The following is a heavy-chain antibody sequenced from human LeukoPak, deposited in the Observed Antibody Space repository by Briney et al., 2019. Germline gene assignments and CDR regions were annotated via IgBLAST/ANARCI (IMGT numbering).Heavy chain of an antibody. CDR1: GGSITSGGYY. D-gene: IGHD3-22*01. CDR3: VRGRYYYDTSGYVVWPDP. CDR2: IHTSGSA. V-gene: IGHV4-61*02. Sequence: SQTLSLTCTVSGGSITSGGYYWTWIRQPAGKGLEWLGRIHTSGSANYIPSLKSRVAISLDTSKNQFSLKLSSVTAADTAVYYCVRGRYYYDTSGYVVWPDPWGQGTLVTVSS. J-gene: IGHJ5*02.